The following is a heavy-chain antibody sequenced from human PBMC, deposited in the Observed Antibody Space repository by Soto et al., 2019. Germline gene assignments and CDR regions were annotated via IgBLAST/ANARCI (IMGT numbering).Heavy chain of an antibody. V-gene: IGHV4-59*01. J-gene: IGHJ5*02. CDR3: ARSSSLVRAAPFDP. CDR1: GGSISSYY. Sequence: QVQLQESGPGLVKPSETLSLTCTVSGGSISSYYWTWIRQPPGKGLEWIAYMSYSGTTNYNPSLNSRVTKSMDTSKNKFSLKLTSVTAADTAVYYCARSSSLVRAAPFDPWGQGNLVTVSS. CDR2: MSYSGTT. D-gene: IGHD3-10*01.